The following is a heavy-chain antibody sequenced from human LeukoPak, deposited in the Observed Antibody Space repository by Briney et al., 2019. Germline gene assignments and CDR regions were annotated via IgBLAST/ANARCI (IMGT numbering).Heavy chain of an antibody. CDR3: AREGPRGNSQFDY. D-gene: IGHD2/OR15-2a*01. V-gene: IGHV3-33*01. CDR1: GFTFSSYG. CDR2: IWYDGSNK. J-gene: IGHJ4*02. Sequence: GRSLRLSCAASGFTFSSYGMHWVRQAPGKGLEWVALIWYDGSNKYYTDSVKGRLTISRDNSKNTLYLQMNSLRAEDTAVYYCAREGPRGNSQFDYWGQGTLVTVSS.